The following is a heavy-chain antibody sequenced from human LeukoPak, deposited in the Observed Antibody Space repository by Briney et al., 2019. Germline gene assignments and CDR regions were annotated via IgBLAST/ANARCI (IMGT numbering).Heavy chain of an antibody. D-gene: IGHD2-21*01. V-gene: IGHV1-46*01. CDR2: INPSGGST. J-gene: IGHJ3*02. CDR3: ARVGTVFVAFDI. Sequence: ASVKVSCKASGYTFTSYYLHRVRQAPGQGLEWMGIINPSGGSTSYAQKFQGRVTMTRDTSTSTVYMDLSSLRSEDTAVYYCARVGTVFVAFDIWGQGTMVTVSS. CDR1: GYTFTSYY.